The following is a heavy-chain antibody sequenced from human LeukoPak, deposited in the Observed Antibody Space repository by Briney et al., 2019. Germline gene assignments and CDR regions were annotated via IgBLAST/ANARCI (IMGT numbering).Heavy chain of an antibody. CDR2: INPHSGGT. CDR3: ARDLLMYYSGSGEST. CDR1: GYTFTGYY. V-gene: IGHV1-2*02. Sequence: ASVKVSCKASGYTFTGYYMHWVQQAPGQGLEWMGWINPHSGGTNYAQKFQGRVTMTRDTSISTAYMELSRLRSDDTAVYYCARDLLMYYSGSGESTWGQGTLVTVSS. D-gene: IGHD3-10*01. J-gene: IGHJ5*02.